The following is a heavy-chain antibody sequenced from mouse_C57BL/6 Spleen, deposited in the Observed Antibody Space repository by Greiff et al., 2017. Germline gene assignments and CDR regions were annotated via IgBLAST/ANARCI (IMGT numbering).Heavy chain of an antibody. J-gene: IGHJ4*01. V-gene: IGHV2-6*01. Sequence: VQRVESGPGLVAPSQSLSITCTVSGFSLTSYGVDWVRQSPGKGLEWLGVIWGVGSTNYNSALKSRLSISKDNSKSQVFLKMNSLQTDDTAMYYCASNYYTAMDYWGQGTSVTVSS. D-gene: IGHD2-12*01. CDR1: GFSLTSYG. CDR3: ASNYYTAMDY. CDR2: IWGVGST.